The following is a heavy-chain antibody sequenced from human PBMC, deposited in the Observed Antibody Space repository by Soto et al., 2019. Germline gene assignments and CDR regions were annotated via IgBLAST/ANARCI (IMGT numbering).Heavy chain of an antibody. CDR3: TAYCGSGSCYAGRYLDS. J-gene: IGHJ4*02. Sequence: PGGTLSLSCGASGVAFRRYAMHWVPQAPGKGLLYGSDVTSNGRLTEYTSSAKGRFSISIDNSKNKLYLQTGSLRADDMAVYCCTAYCGSGSCYAGRYLDSWGQGT. V-gene: IGHV3-64*01. CDR1: GVAFRRYA. D-gene: IGHD2-15*01. CDR2: VTSNGRLT.